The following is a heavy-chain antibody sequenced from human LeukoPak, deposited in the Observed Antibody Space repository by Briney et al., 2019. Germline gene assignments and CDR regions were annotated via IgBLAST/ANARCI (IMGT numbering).Heavy chain of an antibody. J-gene: IGHJ1*01. Sequence: SETLSLTCTVSGGSISSYYWSWIRQPPGKGLEWIGYIYYSGSTNYSPSLRSRVTISVDTSKNQFSLKLSSVTAADTAVYYCAGERDSSGYPDGYFQHWGQGTLVTVSS. D-gene: IGHD3-22*01. CDR2: IYYSGST. CDR1: GGSISSYY. V-gene: IGHV4-59*01. CDR3: AGERDSSGYPDGYFQH.